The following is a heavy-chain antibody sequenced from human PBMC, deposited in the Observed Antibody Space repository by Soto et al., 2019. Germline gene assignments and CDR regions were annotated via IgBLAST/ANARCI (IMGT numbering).Heavy chain of an antibody. Sequence: QVQLVQSGAEVKKPGASVKVSCKASGYTFTGYYMHWVRQAPGQGLEWMGWINPNSGDTNYAQKFQGWVTMTRDTSISTAYMELSRLRSDDTAVYYCARASIRRRDTAMVTGFYYYGMDVWGQGTTVTVSS. D-gene: IGHD5-18*01. CDR1: GYTFTGYY. CDR2: INPNSGDT. V-gene: IGHV1-2*04. J-gene: IGHJ6*02. CDR3: ARASIRRRDTAMVTGFYYYGMDV.